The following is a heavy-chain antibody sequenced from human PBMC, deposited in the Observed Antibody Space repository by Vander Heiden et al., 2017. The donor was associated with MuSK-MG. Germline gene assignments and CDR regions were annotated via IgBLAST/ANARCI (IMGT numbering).Heavy chain of an antibody. CDR1: GYTFTSYA. V-gene: IGHV1-3*01. J-gene: IGHJ6*03. CDR2: INAGNGNT. Sequence: QVQLVQSGAEVKKPGASVKVSCKASGYTFTSYAMHWVRQAPGQRLEWMGWINAGNGNTKYSQKFQGRVTITRDTSASTTYMELSSLRSEDTAVYYCARDIAVAGTHYYYYYYMDVWGKGTTVTVSS. CDR3: ARDIAVAGTHYYYYYYMDV. D-gene: IGHD6-19*01.